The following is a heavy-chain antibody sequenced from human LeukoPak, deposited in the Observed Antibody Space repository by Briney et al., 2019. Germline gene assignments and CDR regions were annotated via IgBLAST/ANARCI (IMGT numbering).Heavy chain of an antibody. Sequence: SETLSLTCAVYGGSFRGYYWSWIRQPPGKGLEWIGEINHRGSTNYNPSLKSRVTISLDTSMKKFSLKLNSVTAADTAVYYCASTERCSTTCPLDYWGQGTLVTVSS. J-gene: IGHJ4*02. D-gene: IGHD2-2*01. CDR3: ASTERCSTTCPLDY. V-gene: IGHV4-34*01. CDR2: INHRGST. CDR1: GGSFRGYY.